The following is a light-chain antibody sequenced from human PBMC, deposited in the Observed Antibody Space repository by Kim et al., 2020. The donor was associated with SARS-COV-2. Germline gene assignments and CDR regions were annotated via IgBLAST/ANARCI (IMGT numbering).Light chain of an antibody. J-gene: IGKJ1*01. CDR2: AAS. CDR3: QKCDSAPWT. Sequence: ASVGDRATITCRASQDIRNYLAWFQLKPGKAPKLLIYAASALQPGVPSRFSGSGSGTDFTLTVTSLQPEDVATYYCQKCDSAPWTFGQGTKVDIK. CDR1: QDIRNY. V-gene: IGKV1-27*01.